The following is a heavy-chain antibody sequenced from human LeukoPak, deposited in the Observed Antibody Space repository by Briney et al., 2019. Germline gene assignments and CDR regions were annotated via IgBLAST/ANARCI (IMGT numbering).Heavy chain of an antibody. CDR2: ISYDGSNK. D-gene: IGHD3-22*01. CDR3: ARAVDSSGYYYGA. CDR1: GFTFSSYW. V-gene: IGHV3-30-3*01. J-gene: IGHJ5*02. Sequence: PGGSLRLSCAASGFTFSSYWMHWVRQAPGKGLEWVAVISYDGSNKYYADSVKGRFTISRDNSKNTLYLQMNSLRAEDTAVYYCARAVDSSGYYYGAWGQGTLVTVSS.